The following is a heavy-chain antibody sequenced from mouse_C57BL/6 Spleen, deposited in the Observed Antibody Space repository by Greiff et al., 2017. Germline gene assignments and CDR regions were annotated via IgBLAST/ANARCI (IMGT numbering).Heavy chain of an antibody. V-gene: IGHV1-81*01. J-gene: IGHJ2*01. Sequence: VQLQQSGAELARPGASVKLSCKASGYTFTSYGISWVKQRTGQGLEWIGEIYPRSGNTYYNEKFKGKATLTAEKSSSTAYMELRSLTSEDSAVYFCARRAQATDYFDYWGQGTTLTVSS. D-gene: IGHD3-2*02. CDR2: IYPRSGNT. CDR1: GYTFTSYG. CDR3: ARRAQATDYFDY.